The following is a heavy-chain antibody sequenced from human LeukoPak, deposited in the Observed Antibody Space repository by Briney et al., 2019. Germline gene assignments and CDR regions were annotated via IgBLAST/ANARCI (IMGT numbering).Heavy chain of an antibody. D-gene: IGHD1-26*01. J-gene: IGHJ1*01. CDR1: GFTFSSYA. CDR2: ISGSGGST. V-gene: IGHV3-23*01. CDR3: AKPPIVGATGYFQH. Sequence: PGGSLRLSCAASGFTFSSYAMSWVRRAPGKGLEWVSAISGSGGSTYYADSVKGRFTISRGNSKNTLYLQMNSLRAEDTAVYYCAKPPIVGATGYFQHWGQGTLVTVSS.